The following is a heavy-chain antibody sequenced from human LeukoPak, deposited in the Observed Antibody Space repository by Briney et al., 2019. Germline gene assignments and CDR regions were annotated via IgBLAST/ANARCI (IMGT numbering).Heavy chain of an antibody. D-gene: IGHD1-26*01. J-gene: IGHJ4*02. CDR2: MNPNSGNT. Sequence: ASVKVSCKASGYTFTSYDINWVRQATGQGLEWMGRMNPNSGNTGYAQKFQGRVTMTRNTSISTAYMELSSLRSEDTAVYYCARGRTTKLSGSYPRHTKTYYFDYWGQGTLVTVSS. CDR1: GYTFTSYD. V-gene: IGHV1-8*01. CDR3: ARGRTTKLSGSYPRHTKTYYFDY.